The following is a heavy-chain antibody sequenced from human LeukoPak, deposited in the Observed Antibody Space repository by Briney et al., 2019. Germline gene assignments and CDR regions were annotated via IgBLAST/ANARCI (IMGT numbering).Heavy chain of an antibody. Sequence: MTSETLSLTCAVYGGSFSGYYWSWIRQPPGKGLEWIGEINHSGSTNYNPSLKSRVTISVDTSKNQFSLKLSSVTAADTAVYYCARGLRSGDTAMVGNYFDYWGQGTLVTVSS. J-gene: IGHJ4*02. CDR1: GGSFSGYY. V-gene: IGHV4-34*01. CDR3: ARGLRSGDTAMVGNYFDY. CDR2: INHSGST. D-gene: IGHD5-18*01.